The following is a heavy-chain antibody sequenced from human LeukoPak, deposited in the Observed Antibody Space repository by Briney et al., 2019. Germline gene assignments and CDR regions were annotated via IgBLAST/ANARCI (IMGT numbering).Heavy chain of an antibody. Sequence: GGSLRLSCAASGFTFSSYGMHWVRQAPGRGLEWVAVISYDGSNKYYADSVKGRFTISRDNSKNTLYLQMNSLRAEDTAVYYCAKAYRAVAGPVDYWGQGTLVTVSS. CDR1: GFTFSSYG. J-gene: IGHJ4*02. D-gene: IGHD6-19*01. V-gene: IGHV3-30*18. CDR3: AKAYRAVAGPVDY. CDR2: ISYDGSNK.